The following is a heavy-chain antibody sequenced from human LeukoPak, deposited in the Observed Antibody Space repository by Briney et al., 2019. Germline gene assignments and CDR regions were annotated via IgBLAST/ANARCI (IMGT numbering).Heavy chain of an antibody. J-gene: IGHJ6*03. CDR3: ARDAWGSSTSLGYYYYMDV. D-gene: IGHD6-6*01. V-gene: IGHV1-18*01. CDR2: ISGYTGYT. CDR1: YTSTNNG. Sequence: VASVMVSCTYTSTNNGVTWVRQVPGQGLEWVGRISGYTGYTNYAQKFQGRVSLTTERSTKTAYMELTYLRSDDTAVYYCARDAWGSSTSLGYYYYMDVWGDGTTVIVSS.